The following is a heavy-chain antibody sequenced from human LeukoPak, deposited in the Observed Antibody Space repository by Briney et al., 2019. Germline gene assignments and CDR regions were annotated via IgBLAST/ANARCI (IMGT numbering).Heavy chain of an antibody. CDR2: ISSSGSTI. V-gene: IGHV3-11*04. Sequence: GGSLRLSCAASGFTFSDYYMSWIRQAPGKGLEWVSYISSSGSTIYYADSVKGRFTISRDNAKNSLYLQMNSLRAEDTAVYCCARGEILWYYYMDVWGKGTTVTVSS. CDR1: GFTFSDYY. J-gene: IGHJ6*03. D-gene: IGHD2-21*01. CDR3: ARGEILWYYYMDV.